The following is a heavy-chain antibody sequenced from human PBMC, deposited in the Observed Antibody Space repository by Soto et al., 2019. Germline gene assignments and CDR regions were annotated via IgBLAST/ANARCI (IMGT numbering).Heavy chain of an antibody. CDR1: GGTFSSYA. Sequence: SVKVSCKASGGTFSSYAISWVRQAPGQGLEWMGGIIPIFGTANYAQKFQGRVTITADESTSTAYMELSSLRSEDTAVYYCASRPIRYYYGMDVWGQGTTVPVSS. V-gene: IGHV1-69*13. J-gene: IGHJ6*02. CDR3: ASRPIRYYYGMDV. CDR2: IIPIFGTA. D-gene: IGHD5-12*01.